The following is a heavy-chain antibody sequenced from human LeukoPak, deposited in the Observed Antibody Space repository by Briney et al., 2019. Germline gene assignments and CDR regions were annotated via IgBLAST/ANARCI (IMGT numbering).Heavy chain of an antibody. D-gene: IGHD5-18*01. CDR1: GYTFTGYY. CDR2: INPNSGGT. V-gene: IGHV1-2*02. CDR3: ARVHGYSYGCDY. J-gene: IGHJ4*02. Sequence: GASVKVSCKASGYTFTGYYMHWVRQAPGQGLEWMGWINPNSGGTNYAQKFQGRVTMTGDTSISTAYMELSRLRSDDTAVYYRARVHGYSYGCDYWGQGTLVTVSS.